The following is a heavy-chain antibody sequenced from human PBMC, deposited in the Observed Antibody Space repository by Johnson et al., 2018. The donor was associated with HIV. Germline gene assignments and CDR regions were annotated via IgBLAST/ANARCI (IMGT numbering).Heavy chain of an antibody. CDR1: GFIFSTFG. Sequence: QVQLVESGGGVVQPGGSLRLSCAASGFIFSTFGMHWVRQAPGKGLEWVAFFRYDGSSKYYGDPVNGRFTISRDESKNTLFLEMDSLRPQDTALYYCARESSTTDVAFDIWGQGTMVTVSS. D-gene: IGHD1-14*01. CDR3: ARESSTTDVAFDI. V-gene: IGHV3-30*02. CDR2: FRYDGSSK. J-gene: IGHJ3*02.